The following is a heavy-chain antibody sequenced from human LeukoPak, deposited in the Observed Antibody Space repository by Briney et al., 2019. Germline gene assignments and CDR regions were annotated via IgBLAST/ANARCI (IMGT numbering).Heavy chain of an antibody. CDR2: IYSGGST. J-gene: IGHJ4*02. CDR3: ARQTLPILMIEGELSYFDY. CDR1: GSTVSSNY. Sequence: GGSLRLSCAASGSTVSSNYMSWVRQAPGKGLEWVSVIYSGGSTYYADSVKGRFTISRDNSKNTLYLQMNSLRAEDTAVYYCARQTLPILMIEGELSYFDYWGQGTLVTVSS. V-gene: IGHV3-66*04. D-gene: IGHD3-16*02.